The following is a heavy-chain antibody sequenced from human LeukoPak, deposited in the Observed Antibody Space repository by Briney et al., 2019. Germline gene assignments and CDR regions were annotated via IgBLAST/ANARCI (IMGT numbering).Heavy chain of an antibody. CDR3: ARDRGGDSSGYTSFQY. Sequence: GASVRVSCKASGYTFTIYYMHWVRQAPGQGLEWMGLINPSGGSTSYAQKFQGRVTMTRDTSTSTVYMELSSLRSEDTAVYYCARDRGGDSSGYTSFQYWGQGTLVTVSS. CDR1: GYTFTIYY. D-gene: IGHD3-22*01. CDR2: INPSGGST. V-gene: IGHV1-46*01. J-gene: IGHJ1*01.